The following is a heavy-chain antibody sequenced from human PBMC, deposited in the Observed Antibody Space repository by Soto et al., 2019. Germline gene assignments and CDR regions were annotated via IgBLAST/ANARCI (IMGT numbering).Heavy chain of an antibody. CDR2: MNPSTGNS. CDR1: GYTFTSYD. V-gene: IGHV1-8*01. CDR3: ARRAETNGWNGFGADKYYFDF. D-gene: IGHD1-1*01. Sequence: GASVKVSCKASGYTFTSYDIYWVRQATGQGLEWMGWMNPSTGNSRTARKFQGRVTLTSDTSLTTAHMGLSSLRSEDTAVYYCARRAETNGWNGFGADKYYFDFWGQGTLVTVSS. J-gene: IGHJ4*02.